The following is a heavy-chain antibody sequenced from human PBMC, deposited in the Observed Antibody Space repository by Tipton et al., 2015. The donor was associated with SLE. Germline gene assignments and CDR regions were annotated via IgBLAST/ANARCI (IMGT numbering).Heavy chain of an antibody. CDR3: ASGAYGSDNSYLGGWFDP. CDR1: GGSIRNYY. J-gene: IGHJ5*02. CDR2: IYSSGTT. D-gene: IGHD3-10*01. Sequence: TLSLTCSVSGGSIRNYYWPWIRLPPGKGLEWVGHIYSSGTTNYNPPLTSRVAISVDTSKNQFSLKLRSVTAADTAVYYCASGAYGSDNSYLGGWFDPWGQGTPVTVSS. V-gene: IGHV4-4*08.